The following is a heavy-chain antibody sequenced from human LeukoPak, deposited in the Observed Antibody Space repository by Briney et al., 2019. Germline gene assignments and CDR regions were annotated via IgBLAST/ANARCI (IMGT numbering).Heavy chain of an antibody. CDR1: GGSISSSIYY. V-gene: IGHV4-39*01. Sequence: SETLSLTCTVSGGSISSSIYYWGWIRQPPGKGLEWIGSIYYSGSTYYNPSLKSRVTISVDTSKNQFSLKLSSVTAADTAVYYCARIVVARTSLVYYYYYYMDVWGKGTTVTISS. CDR3: ARIVVARTSLVYYYYYYMDV. D-gene: IGHD3-22*01. CDR2: IYYSGST. J-gene: IGHJ6*03.